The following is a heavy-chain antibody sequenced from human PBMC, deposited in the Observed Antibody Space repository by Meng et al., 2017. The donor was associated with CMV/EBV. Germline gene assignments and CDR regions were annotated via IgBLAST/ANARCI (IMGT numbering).Heavy chain of an antibody. V-gene: IGHV4-34*01. Sequence: LTCAVYGGSFSGYYWSWIRQPPGKGLEWIGEINHSGSTNYNPSLKSRVTISVDTSKNQFSLKLSSVTAADTAVYYCARYGGNPGGFDYWGQGTLVTVPS. CDR3: ARYGGNPGGFDY. J-gene: IGHJ4*02. D-gene: IGHD4/OR15-4a*01. CDR2: INHSGST. CDR1: GGSFSGYY.